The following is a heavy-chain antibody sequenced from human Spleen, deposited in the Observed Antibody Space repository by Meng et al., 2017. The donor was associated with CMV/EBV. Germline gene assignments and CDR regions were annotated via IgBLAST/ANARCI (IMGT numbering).Heavy chain of an antibody. D-gene: IGHD3-16*01. V-gene: IGHV1-2*02. CDR1: GYTFTGYY. CDR3: VLCIYVWGRIDY. CDR2: INPNSGGT. Sequence: VQVVQSGAEVKTPGASVKVSCKASGYTFTGYYMHWVRQAPGQGLEWMGWINPNSGGTNYAQKFQGRVTMTRDTSISTAYMELSRLRSDDTAVYYCVLCIYVWGRIDYWGQGTLVTVSS. J-gene: IGHJ4*02.